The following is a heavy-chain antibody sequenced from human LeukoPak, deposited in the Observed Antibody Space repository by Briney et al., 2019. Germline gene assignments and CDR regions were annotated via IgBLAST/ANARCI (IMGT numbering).Heavy chain of an antibody. J-gene: IGHJ4*02. V-gene: IGHV3-74*01. CDR3: ARGYYSASRIDY. CDR2: INSDGSTT. D-gene: IGHD2-2*01. CDR1: GLTFSSFW. Sequence: GGSLRLSCAASGLTFSSFWMHWVRRAPGKGLEWVSRINSDGSTTTYADSVKGRLTISRDNTKNTLYLQMNSLRAEDTAVYYCARGYYSASRIDYWGQGALVTISS.